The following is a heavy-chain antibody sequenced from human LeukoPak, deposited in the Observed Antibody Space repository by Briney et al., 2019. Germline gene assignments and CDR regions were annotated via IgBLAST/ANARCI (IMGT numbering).Heavy chain of an antibody. Sequence: ASVKVSCKASGYTFTSYAIHWVRQAPGQGLEWMGWISPYNGNTNYAQKFQGRVTLTTDTSTSTAYMELRSLRSDDTAVYYCARGPHERSGYPDDWGQGTLVTVSS. J-gene: IGHJ4*02. V-gene: IGHV1-18*01. D-gene: IGHD3-22*01. CDR1: GYTFTSYA. CDR2: ISPYNGNT. CDR3: ARGPHERSGYPDD.